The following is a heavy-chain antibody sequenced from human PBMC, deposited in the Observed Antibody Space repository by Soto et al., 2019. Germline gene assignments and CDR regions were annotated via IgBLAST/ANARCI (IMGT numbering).Heavy chain of an antibody. Sequence: PSETLSLTCTVSGGSISSSSYYWGWIRQPPGKGLEGIGSIYYSGSTYYNPSLKSRVTISVDTSKNQFSLKLSSVTAADTAVYYCCFVLVPAAMPGYYYYYGMDVWGQGTTVTVSS. V-gene: IGHV4-39*01. J-gene: IGHJ6*02. CDR3: CFVLVPAAMPGYYYYYGMDV. CDR1: GGSISSSSYY. CDR2: IYYSGST. D-gene: IGHD2-2*01.